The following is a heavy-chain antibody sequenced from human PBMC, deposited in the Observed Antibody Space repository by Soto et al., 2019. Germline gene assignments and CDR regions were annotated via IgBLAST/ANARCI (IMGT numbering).Heavy chain of an antibody. D-gene: IGHD2-15*01. CDR3: GRRHRYRSGTTCLLNDY. V-gene: IGHV5-10-1*01. Sequence: PGESLKISCKGSGYSFTSYWISWVRQMPGKGLEWMGRIDPSDSYTNYSPSSQGHVTISADKSTSTAYLQWSTLRASDTAMYYCGRRHRYRSGTTCLLNDYWGQGTLVTVSS. CDR1: GYSFTSYW. J-gene: IGHJ4*02. CDR2: IDPSDSYT.